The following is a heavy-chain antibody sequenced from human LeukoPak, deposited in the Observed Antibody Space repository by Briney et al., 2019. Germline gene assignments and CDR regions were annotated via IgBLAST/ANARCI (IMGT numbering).Heavy chain of an antibody. CDR3: ARSSLGRGVSGFGY. D-gene: IGHD3-10*01. V-gene: IGHV3-23*01. J-gene: IGHJ4*02. CDR2: VSSDGRA. Sequence: GGSLRLSCAASGFTLSGSGMNWVRQPPGKGLEWVSGVSSDGRAYYGDSVKGRFTVSRDNFKNTLNLQMNNLRAEDTARYYCARSSLGRGVSGFGYWGQGTVVTVSS. CDR1: GFTLSGSG.